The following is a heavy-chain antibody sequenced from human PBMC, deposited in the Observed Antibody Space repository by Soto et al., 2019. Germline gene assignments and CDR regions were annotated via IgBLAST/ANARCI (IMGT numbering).Heavy chain of an antibody. CDR2: ISGSGGST. CDR1: GFTFSSYA. J-gene: IGHJ6*02. CDR3: AKGPIAAAGTSYYYYGMDV. D-gene: IGHD6-13*01. V-gene: IGHV3-23*01. Sequence: GGSLRLSCAASGFTFSSYAMSWVRQAPGKGLEWVSAISGSGGSTYYADSVKGRFTISRDNSKNTLYLQMNSLRAEDTAVYYCAKGPIAAAGTSYYYYGMDVWGQGTTVTVSS.